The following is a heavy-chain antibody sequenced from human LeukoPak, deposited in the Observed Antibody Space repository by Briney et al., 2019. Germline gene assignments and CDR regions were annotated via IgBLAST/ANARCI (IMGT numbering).Heavy chain of an antibody. CDR3: ARDGSGWYLYYYYYMDV. J-gene: IGHJ6*03. Sequence: ETLSLTCTVSGGSITSYYWNWVRQAPGKGLEWVSDISSSSTTIYYADSVKGRFTISRDNAKNSLYLQMNSLRAEDTAVYYCARDGSGWYLYYYYYMDVWGKGTTVTVSS. V-gene: IGHV3-48*01. CDR2: ISSSSTTI. D-gene: IGHD6-19*01. CDR1: GGSITSYY.